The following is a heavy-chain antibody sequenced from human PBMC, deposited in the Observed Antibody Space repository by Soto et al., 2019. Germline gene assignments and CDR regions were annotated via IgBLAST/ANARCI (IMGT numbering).Heavy chain of an antibody. CDR1: GYSIRSGYY. CDR2: VYHNGIM. CDR3: AALWFGELAFNY. J-gene: IGHJ4*01. Sequence: TSETLSLTCSVSGYSIRSGYYWGWVRQAPGKGLEWLGSVYHNGIMFHNPSFQSRVTISVDTSKNQFSLNLRSVTAADTAVYYCAALWFGELAFNYWGHGILVTVSS. V-gene: IGHV4-38-2*02. D-gene: IGHD3-10*01.